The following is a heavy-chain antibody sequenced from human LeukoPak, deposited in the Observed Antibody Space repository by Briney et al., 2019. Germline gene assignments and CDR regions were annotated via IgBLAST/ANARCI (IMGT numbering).Heavy chain of an antibody. CDR2: ISSSSSYI. CDR3: ARRSGTYSSSWYDY. V-gene: IGHV3-21*01. CDR1: GFTFSSYS. D-gene: IGHD6-13*01. Sequence: PGGSLRLSCAASGFTFSSYSMNWVRRAPGKGLEWVSSISSSSSYIYYADSVKGRFTISRDNAKNSLYLQMNSLRAEDTAVYYCARRSGTYSSSWYDYWGQGTLVTVSS. J-gene: IGHJ4*02.